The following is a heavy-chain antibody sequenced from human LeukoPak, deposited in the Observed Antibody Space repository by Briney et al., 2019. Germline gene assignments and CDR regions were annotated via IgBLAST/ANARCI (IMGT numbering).Heavy chain of an antibody. V-gene: IGHV3-30*02. Sequence: TGGSLRLSCAASGFTFSSYGMHWVRQAPGKGLEWVAFIRYDGNDIYYADSVKGRITIYRDNSKNTLYSQMNSLRPEDTAVYYFARDLATRQRTGLYDSWGQGALVTVSS. D-gene: IGHD3-16*02. CDR2: IRYDGNDI. J-gene: IGHJ4*02. CDR1: GFTFSSYG. CDR3: ARDLATRQRTGLYDS.